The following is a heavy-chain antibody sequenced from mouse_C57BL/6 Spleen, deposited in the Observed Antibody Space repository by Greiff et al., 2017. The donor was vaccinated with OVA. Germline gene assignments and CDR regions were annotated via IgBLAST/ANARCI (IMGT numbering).Heavy chain of an antibody. D-gene: IGHD2-4*01. V-gene: IGHV1-15*01. J-gene: IGHJ3*01. CDR2: IDPETGGT. Sequence: QVQLQLSGAELVRPGASVTLSCKASGYTFTDYEMHWVKQTPVHGLEWIGAIDPETGGTAYNQKFKGKAILTADKSSSTAYMELRSLTSEDSAVYYCTRGNYDYDEAWFAYWGQGTLVTVSA. CDR1: GYTFTDYE. CDR3: TRGNYDYDEAWFAY.